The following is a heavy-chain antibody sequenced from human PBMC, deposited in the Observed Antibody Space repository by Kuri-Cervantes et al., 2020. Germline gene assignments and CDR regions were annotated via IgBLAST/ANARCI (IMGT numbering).Heavy chain of an antibody. CDR3: ARGWHPHDGYSSAGFNY. CDR2: ISAYNGNT. V-gene: IGHV1-18*01. D-gene: IGHD6-19*01. Sequence: ASVKVSCKASGGTFSSYAISWVRQAPGQGLEWMGWISAYNGNTNYAQKLQGRVTMTTDTSTSTAYMELRSPRSDDTAVYYCARGWHPHDGYSSAGFNYWGQGTLVTVSS. CDR1: GGTFSSYA. J-gene: IGHJ4*02.